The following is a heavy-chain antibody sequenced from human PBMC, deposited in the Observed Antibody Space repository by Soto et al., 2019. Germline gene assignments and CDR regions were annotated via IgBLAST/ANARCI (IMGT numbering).Heavy chain of an antibody. CDR2: ISFDGSNK. CDR1: GFTFSSYG. J-gene: IGHJ3*02. Sequence: GGSLRLSCAASGFTFSSYGMHWVRQAPGKGLEWVAVISFDGSNKYYADSVKGRFTISKDNSKNTLYLQMKSLRAEDTAVYYCATLSCLLSSYCTSGVLSWAFDIWGPGTMVTVSS. CDR3: ATLSCLLSSYCTSGVLSWAFDI. D-gene: IGHD2-8*01. V-gene: IGHV3-30*03.